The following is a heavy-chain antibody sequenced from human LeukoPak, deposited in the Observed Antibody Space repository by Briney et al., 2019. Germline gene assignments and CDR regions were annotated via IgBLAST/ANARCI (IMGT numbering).Heavy chain of an antibody. Sequence: GGSLRLSCAASGFTFSSYGMHWVRQAPGKGLEWVAVISYDGSNKYYADSVKGRFTISRDNSKNTLYLQMNSLRAEDTAVYYCAKEAVIVVVNYFDYWGQGTLVTVSS. CDR1: GFTFSSYG. J-gene: IGHJ4*02. D-gene: IGHD3-22*01. CDR2: ISYDGSNK. CDR3: AKEAVIVVVNYFDY. V-gene: IGHV3-30*18.